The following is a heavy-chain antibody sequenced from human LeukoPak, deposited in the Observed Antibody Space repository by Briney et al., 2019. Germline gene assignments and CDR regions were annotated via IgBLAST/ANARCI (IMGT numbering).Heavy chain of an antibody. CDR2: ISAYNGNT. V-gene: IGHV1-18*04. Sequence: ASVKVSCKASGYTFTAYYMYWVRQAPGQGLEWMGWISAYNGNTNYAQKLQGRVTMTTDTSTSTAYMELRSLRSDDTAVYYCARERFGETPLLLAYMDVWGKGTTVTVSS. CDR3: ARERFGETPLLLAYMDV. CDR1: GYTFTAYY. J-gene: IGHJ6*03. D-gene: IGHD3-10*01.